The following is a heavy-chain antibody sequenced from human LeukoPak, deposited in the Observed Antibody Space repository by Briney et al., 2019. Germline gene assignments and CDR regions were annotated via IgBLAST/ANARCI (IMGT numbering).Heavy chain of an antibody. J-gene: IGHJ4*02. CDR3: ARGPLIWGRLTFYFDY. CDR2: IKQDGSEK. CDR1: GFTFSSYW. V-gene: IGHV3-7*01. D-gene: IGHD3-10*01. Sequence: GGSLRLSCAASGFTFSSYWMSWVRQAPGKGLEWVANIKQDGSEKYYVDSVKGRFTISRDNAKNSLYLQMNSLRAEDTAVYYCARGPLIWGRLTFYFDYWGQGTLVTVSS.